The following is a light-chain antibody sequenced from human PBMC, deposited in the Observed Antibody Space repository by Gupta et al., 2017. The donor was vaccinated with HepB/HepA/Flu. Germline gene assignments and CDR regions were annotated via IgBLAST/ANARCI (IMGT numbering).Light chain of an antibody. Sequence: QSALTESASVPGSVGQSLTNSCTGSSSDVGGYNYVSWYQQHPGKAPKLMIYDVSNRPSGVSNRFSGSKSGNTASLTISGLQAEDEADYYCSSYTSSSTPVVFGGGTKLTVL. V-gene: IGLV2-14*01. CDR3: SSYTSSSTPVV. CDR1: SSDVGGYNY. CDR2: DVS. J-gene: IGLJ2*01.